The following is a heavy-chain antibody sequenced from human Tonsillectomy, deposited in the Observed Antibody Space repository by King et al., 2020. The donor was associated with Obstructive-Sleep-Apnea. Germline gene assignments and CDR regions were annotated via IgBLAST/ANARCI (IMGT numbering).Heavy chain of an antibody. Sequence: VQLVESGGGLVQPGGSLRLSCAASGFTFSRYSMNWVRQAPGKGLEWVSYINSSSSTIYYADSVKGRFTISRDNAKNSLYLQMNSLRAEDTAVYYCARDSGNWGQGTLVTVSS. CDR2: INSSSSTI. V-gene: IGHV3-48*04. D-gene: IGHD1-1*01. CDR1: GFTFSRYS. CDR3: ARDSGN. J-gene: IGHJ4*02.